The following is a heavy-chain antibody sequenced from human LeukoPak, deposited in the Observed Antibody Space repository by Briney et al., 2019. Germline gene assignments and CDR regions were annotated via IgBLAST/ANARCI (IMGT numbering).Heavy chain of an antibody. J-gene: IGHJ4*02. CDR3: ARGFDSSGCYCDY. CDR2: MRSDKSTY. CDR1: GFIFSNYA. Sequence: GGSLRLSCAASGFIFSNYAMHWVRQAPGKGLEWMAYMRSDKSTYYYADSVKGRFTISRDNSKNTLYLQMNSLRGEDTALYYCARGFDSSGCYCDYWGQGILVTVSS. D-gene: IGHD3-22*01. V-gene: IGHV3-30*02.